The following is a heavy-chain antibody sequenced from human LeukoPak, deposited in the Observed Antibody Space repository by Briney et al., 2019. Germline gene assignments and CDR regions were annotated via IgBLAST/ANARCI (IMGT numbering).Heavy chain of an antibody. Sequence: SVKVSCKASGGTFSSYAISWVRQAPGQGLEWMGRIIPILGIANYAQKFQGRVTITADKSTSTAYMALSSLRSEDTAVYYCARDHEDTAMVTGYWGQGTLVAVSS. CDR1: GGTFSSYA. V-gene: IGHV1-69*04. CDR3: ARDHEDTAMVTGY. CDR2: IIPILGIA. J-gene: IGHJ4*02. D-gene: IGHD5-18*01.